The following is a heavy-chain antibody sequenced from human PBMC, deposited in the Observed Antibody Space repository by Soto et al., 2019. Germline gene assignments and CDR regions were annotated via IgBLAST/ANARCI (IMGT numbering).Heavy chain of an antibody. CDR1: GFTVNSNY. Sequence: GGSLRLSCAVSGFTVNSNYFHWVRQAPGKGLEWVSIIYSDGGTFYSDSVKGRFTISRDNSKNTLYLQMNSLRAEDTAVYYCARDSYGGDPSRHDAFDIWGQGTMVTGSS. V-gene: IGHV3-66*01. CDR3: ARDSYGGDPSRHDAFDI. D-gene: IGHD4-17*01. J-gene: IGHJ3*02. CDR2: IYSDGGT.